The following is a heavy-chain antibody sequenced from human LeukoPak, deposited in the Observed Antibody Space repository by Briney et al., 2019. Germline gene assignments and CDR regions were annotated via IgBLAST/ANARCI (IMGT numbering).Heavy chain of an antibody. CDR2: IIPIFGTA. D-gene: IGHD3-10*01. CDR1: GGTFSSYA. CDR3: ARAGTMVRGVIGYYYYYMDV. V-gene: IGHV1-69*13. Sequence: SVKVPCKASGGTFSSYAISWVRQAPGQGLEWMGGIIPIFGTANYAQKFQGRVTITADESTSTAYMELSSLRSEDTAVYYCARAGTMVRGVIGYYYYYMDVWGKGTTVTISS. J-gene: IGHJ6*03.